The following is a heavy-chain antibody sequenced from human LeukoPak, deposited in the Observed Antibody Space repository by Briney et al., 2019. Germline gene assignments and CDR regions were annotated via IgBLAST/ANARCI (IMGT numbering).Heavy chain of an antibody. J-gene: IGHJ4*02. CDR1: GFAVRSNY. CDR3: ARDDGGGSSSAGAY. CDR2: IYSGDST. Sequence: GGSLRLSCAASGFAVRSNYMSWVRQAPGKGLEWVSVIYSGDSTYYADSVKGRFTISRDNPKNTLYLQMNSLRAEDTAVYYCARDDGGGSSSAGAYWGQGTLVTVSS. D-gene: IGHD6-6*01. V-gene: IGHV3-53*01.